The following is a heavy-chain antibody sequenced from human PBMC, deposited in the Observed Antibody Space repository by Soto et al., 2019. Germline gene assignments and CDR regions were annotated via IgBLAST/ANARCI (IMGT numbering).Heavy chain of an antibody. D-gene: IGHD6-6*01. CDR3: AIDNYCSSFGPGYYYYSMDV. J-gene: IGHJ6*03. V-gene: IGHV3-21*01. Sequence: PGGSLRLSCAASGVTFSSYSMNWVRQAPGKGQEWVSSISSSSSYIYYADSVKGRFTISRDNAKNSLYLQMNSLRAEDTAVYYCAIDNYCSSFGPGYYYYSMDVWGKGTPVTVSS. CDR1: GVTFSSYS. CDR2: ISSSSSYI.